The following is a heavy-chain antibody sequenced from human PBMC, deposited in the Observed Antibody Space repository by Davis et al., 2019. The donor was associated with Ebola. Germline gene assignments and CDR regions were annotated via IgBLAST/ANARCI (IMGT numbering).Heavy chain of an antibody. V-gene: IGHV1-18*04. CDR1: GYTFTNYG. Sequence: ASVKVSCKASGYTFTNYGITWVRQAPGQGLEWMGWINPHNGNTNYAQNVQGRVIMTSDTATTTAYMEVGSLRSDDTAVYYCARSITMIVGTNWFDPWGQGTLVTVSS. CDR2: INPHNGNT. J-gene: IGHJ5*02. D-gene: IGHD3-22*01. CDR3: ARSITMIVGTNWFDP.